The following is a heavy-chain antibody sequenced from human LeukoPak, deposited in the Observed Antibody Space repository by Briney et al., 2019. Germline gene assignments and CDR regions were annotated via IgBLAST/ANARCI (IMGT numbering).Heavy chain of an antibody. CDR3: ASLIRDGYNYPDY. CDR1: GFTFSSYG. D-gene: IGHD5-24*01. J-gene: IGHJ4*02. CDR2: IRYDGNNK. V-gene: IGHV3-30*02. Sequence: GGSLRLSCAACGFTFSSYGMHWVRQAPGKGLEWVAYIRYDGNNKYYADSVKGRFTISRDNSKNTLYLQMNSLRAEDTAVYYCASLIRDGYNYPDYWGQGSLVTVSS.